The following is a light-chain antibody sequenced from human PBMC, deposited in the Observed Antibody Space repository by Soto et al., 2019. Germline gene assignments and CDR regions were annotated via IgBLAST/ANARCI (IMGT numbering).Light chain of an antibody. CDR3: QQYLAVWT. V-gene: IGKV1-5*01. J-gene: IGKJ1*01. Sequence: IQMTQSPSTLSASVGDRVTITCRASQSIGDWLAWYQQKPGKAPKLLIYDASSLESGVPSRFSGSGSGTEFTLTVCGLQPEDVATYYWQQYLAVWTFGHGTKVEIK. CDR1: QSIGDW. CDR2: DAS.